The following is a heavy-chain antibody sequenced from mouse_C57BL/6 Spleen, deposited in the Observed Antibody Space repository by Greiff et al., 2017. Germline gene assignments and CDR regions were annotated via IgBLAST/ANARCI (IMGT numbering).Heavy chain of an antibody. V-gene: IGHV7-3*01. J-gene: IGHJ1*03. Sequence: EVKLVESGGGLVQPGGSLSLSCAASGFTFTAYYMSWVRQPPGKALEWLGFIRNKANGYTTEYSASVKGRFTISRDNSQSILYLQMNALRAEDSATYYCARLYGNYVWYFDVWGTGTTVTVSS. CDR1: GFTFTAYY. CDR3: ARLYGNYVWYFDV. D-gene: IGHD2-1*01. CDR2: IRNKANGYTT.